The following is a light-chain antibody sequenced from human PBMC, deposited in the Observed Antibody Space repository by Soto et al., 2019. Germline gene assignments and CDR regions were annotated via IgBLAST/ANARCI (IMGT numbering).Light chain of an antibody. V-gene: IGKV3-20*01. J-gene: IGKJ1*01. CDR1: QNVRSPY. CDR2: AAT. CDR3: QQYGNSTWT. Sequence: ESVLTQSPGTLSLSPGERATLSCRASQNVRSPYLAWYQQKPGQAPRLLIYAATSRAAGIPDRFSGSGSGTDFTLTIRRLEPKDFAVYFCQQYGNSTWTFGQGTKVEIK.